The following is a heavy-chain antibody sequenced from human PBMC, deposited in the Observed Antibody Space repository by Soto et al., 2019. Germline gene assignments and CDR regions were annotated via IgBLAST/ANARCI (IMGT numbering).Heavy chain of an antibody. Sequence: PGGSLRLSCVASGITFTNYAMSWVRQAPGKGPEWVSAISGSGGGTYYADSVKGRFTISRDNSKNTLYLQMNSLRAEDTAVYYCAKDQYSGRFYWFDPWGQGTLVTVSS. CDR2: ISGSGGGT. V-gene: IGHV3-23*01. CDR1: GITFTNYA. CDR3: AKDQYSGRFYWFDP. D-gene: IGHD1-26*01. J-gene: IGHJ5*02.